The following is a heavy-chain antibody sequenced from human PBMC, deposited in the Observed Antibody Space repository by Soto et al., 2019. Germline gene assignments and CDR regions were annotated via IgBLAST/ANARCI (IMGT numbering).Heavy chain of an antibody. J-gene: IGHJ4*01. CDR1: GGPSSSSGDH. CDR3: APYREGSGGPDY. Sequence: PSETLSLTCSVSGGPSSSSGDHWSWIRQHPGEGLEWIGYLYRGETYYNPSLQSRLTISPDTSKNQFSLKVNSVTPADTAVYYCAPYREGSGGPDYWGDGTLVTVPS. V-gene: IGHV4-31*03. CDR2: LYRGET.